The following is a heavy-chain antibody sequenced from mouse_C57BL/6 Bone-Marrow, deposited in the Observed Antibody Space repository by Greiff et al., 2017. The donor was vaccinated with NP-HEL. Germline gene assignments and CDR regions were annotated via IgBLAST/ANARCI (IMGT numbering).Heavy chain of an antibody. V-gene: IGHV1-81*01. CDR3: ARDLYLYFDV. CDR2: IYPRSGNT. Sequence: VQLVESGAELARPGASVKLSCKASGYTFTSYGISWVKQRTGQGLEWIGEIYPRSGNTYYNEKFKGKATLTADKSSSTAYMELRSLTSEDSAVYFCARDLYLYFDVWGTGTTVTVSS. J-gene: IGHJ1*03. CDR1: GYTFTSYG.